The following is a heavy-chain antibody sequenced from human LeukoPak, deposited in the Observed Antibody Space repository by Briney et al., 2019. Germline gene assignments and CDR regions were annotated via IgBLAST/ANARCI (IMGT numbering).Heavy chain of an antibody. D-gene: IGHD5-12*01. CDR3: ARLRGYYYDY. CDR2: IYYSGGT. CDR1: GGSISSYY. J-gene: IGHJ4*02. Sequence: SETLSLTCTVSGGSISSYYWSWIRQPPGKGLEWIGNIYYSGGTNYNPSLKSRVTISVDTSKNQFSLKLSSVTAADTAVYYCARLRGYYYDYWGQGTQVTVSS. V-gene: IGHV4-59*08.